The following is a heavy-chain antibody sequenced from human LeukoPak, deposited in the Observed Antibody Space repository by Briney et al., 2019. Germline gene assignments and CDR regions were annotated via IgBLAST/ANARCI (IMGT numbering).Heavy chain of an antibody. Sequence: SETLSLTCAVYGGSFSGYYWSWIRQPPGKGLEWIEEISHSGSTNYNPSLKSRVTISVDTSKNQFSLKLSSVTAADTAVYYCARGPSPVLRYSDYWGQGTLVTVSS. D-gene: IGHD3-9*01. CDR1: GGSFSGYY. CDR3: ARGPSPVLRYSDY. CDR2: ISHSGST. J-gene: IGHJ4*02. V-gene: IGHV4-34*01.